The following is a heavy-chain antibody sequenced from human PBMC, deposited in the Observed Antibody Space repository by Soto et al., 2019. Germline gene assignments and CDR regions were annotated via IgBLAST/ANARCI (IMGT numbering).Heavy chain of an antibody. V-gene: IGHV4-34*01. D-gene: IGHD6-13*01. Sequence: PSETLSLTCAVYGGSFSGYYWSWIRQPPGKGLEWIGEINHSGSTNYNPSLKSRVTISVDTSKNQFSLKLSSVTAADTAVYYCARVGRIAAASGYYYYGMDVCGQGTTVTVSS. CDR1: GGSFSGYY. CDR3: ARVGRIAAASGYYYYGMDV. CDR2: INHSGST. J-gene: IGHJ6*02.